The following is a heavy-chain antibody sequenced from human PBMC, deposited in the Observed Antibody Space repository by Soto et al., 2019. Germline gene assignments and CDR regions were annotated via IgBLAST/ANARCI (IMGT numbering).Heavy chain of an antibody. V-gene: IGHV1-69*11. D-gene: IGHD4-4*01. Sequence: SVKVACKAAGGTFSGYAISWVLQAPGQGLEWMGRIIPFIGTANYAQKFQGRVTITADESTSTAYMELTSLRSEDTAVYYCARVVMTTAPASYYYGMDVWGQGTTVTVSS. CDR2: IIPFIGTA. J-gene: IGHJ6*02. CDR3: ARVVMTTAPASYYYGMDV. CDR1: GGTFSGYA.